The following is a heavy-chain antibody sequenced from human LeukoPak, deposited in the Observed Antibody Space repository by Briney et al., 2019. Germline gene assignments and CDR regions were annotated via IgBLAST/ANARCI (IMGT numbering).Heavy chain of an antibody. Sequence: GGSLRLSCAASGFTFSSYAMHWVRQAPGKLLERVAVISYDGSNKYYADSVKGRFTISKDTSKNTLYLQMNSLRAEDTAVYYCARGMSMIVVVITASQCDYWGQGTLVTVSS. CDR2: ISYDGSNK. J-gene: IGHJ4*02. V-gene: IGHV3-30-3*01. CDR1: GFTFSSYA. D-gene: IGHD3-22*01. CDR3: ARGMSMIVVVITASQCDY.